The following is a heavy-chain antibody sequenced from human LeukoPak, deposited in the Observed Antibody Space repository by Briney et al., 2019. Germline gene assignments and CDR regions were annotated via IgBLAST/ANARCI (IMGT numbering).Heavy chain of an antibody. D-gene: IGHD1-26*01. V-gene: IGHV3-48*01. CDR1: GFTFSSYS. CDR2: ISSSSSTI. J-gene: IGHJ4*02. Sequence: GGSLRLSCAASGFTFSSYSMNWVRQAPGKGLEWVSYISSSSSTIYYADSVKGRFTISRDNAKNSLYLQMNSLRAEDTAVYYCAKGGSLGTYYFDNWGQGTLVTVSS. CDR3: AKGGSLGTYYFDN.